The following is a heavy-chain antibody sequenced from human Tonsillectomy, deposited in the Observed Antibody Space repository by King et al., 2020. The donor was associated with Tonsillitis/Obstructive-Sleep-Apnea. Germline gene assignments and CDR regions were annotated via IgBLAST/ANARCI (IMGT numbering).Heavy chain of an antibody. CDR1: GGSFSGYY. CDR3: ARGRSYVWGSPYYYYYYMDV. D-gene: IGHD3-16*01. J-gene: IGHJ6*03. CDR2: INHSGST. Sequence: VQLQQWGAGLLKPSETLSLTCAVYGGSFSGYYWSWIRQPPGKGLEWIGEINHSGSTNYNPSLKSRVTISVDTSKNQFSLKLSSVTAADTAVYYCARGRSYVWGSPYYYYYYMDVWGKGTTVTVSS. V-gene: IGHV4-34*01.